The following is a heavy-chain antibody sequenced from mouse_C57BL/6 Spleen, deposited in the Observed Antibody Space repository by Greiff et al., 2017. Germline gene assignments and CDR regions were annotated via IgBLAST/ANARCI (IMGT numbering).Heavy chain of an antibody. CDR2: IYPSDSET. J-gene: IGHJ1*03. CDR1: GYTFTSYW. V-gene: IGHV1-61*01. D-gene: IGHD2-1*01. Sequence: QVQLQQPGAELVRPGSSVKLSCKASGYTFTSYWMDWVKQRPGQGLEWIGNIYPSDSETHYNQKFKDKATLTVDKSSSTAYMQLSSLTSEDSAVYYCARGGIYYGNYEYFDVWGTGTTVTVSS. CDR3: ARGGIYYGNYEYFDV.